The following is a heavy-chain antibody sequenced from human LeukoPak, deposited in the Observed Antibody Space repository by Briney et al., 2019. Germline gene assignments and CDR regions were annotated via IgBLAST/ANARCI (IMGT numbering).Heavy chain of an antibody. CDR3: ARGHNIGWFYFDF. CDR1: GFTFSDYA. D-gene: IGHD6-19*01. V-gene: IGHV3-23*01. Sequence: GGSLRLSCAASGFTFSDYAMSWVRQAPGKGLEWVSGIDNSGGSTHYADSVKGRLTISRDKSKDTLYVQMNSLRADDTALYYCARGHNIGWFYFDFWGQGTQVTVSS. J-gene: IGHJ4*02. CDR2: IDNSGGST.